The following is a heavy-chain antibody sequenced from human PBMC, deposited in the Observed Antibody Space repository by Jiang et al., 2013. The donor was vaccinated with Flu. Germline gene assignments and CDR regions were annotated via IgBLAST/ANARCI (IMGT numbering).Heavy chain of an antibody. CDR3: AGAAARVQYNGWGSFDS. Sequence: SGAEVKKPGSSVKVSCKASGGTFNNYGITWVRQAPGQGLECMGGIIPIFGTTNYAQKFQGRVTITADESTGAAYLELTSLRSEDTAVYYCAGAAARVQYNGWGSFDSWGQGTLVTVSS. CDR2: IIPIFGTT. D-gene: IGHD5-12*01. V-gene: IGHV1-69*01. CDR1: GGTFNNYG. J-gene: IGHJ4*02.